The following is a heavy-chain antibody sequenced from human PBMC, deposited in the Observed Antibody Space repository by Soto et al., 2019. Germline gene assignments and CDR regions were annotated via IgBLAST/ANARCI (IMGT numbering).Heavy chain of an antibody. D-gene: IGHD1-1*01. V-gene: IGHV4-39*01. CDR2: IFDRGPT. CDR3: ARYKEIHTTGDFEY. CDR1: GDSISSSDYY. J-gene: IGHJ4*02. Sequence: QLQLQDSGPGLVKSSETLSLTCTGSGDSISSSDYYWGWIRQPPGKGLEWIGSIFDRGPTYYNPSLKSRVTIPLYMSTNQFSLQMSAVTAADTAVYYCARYKEIHTTGDFEYWGQGTLVTVSS.